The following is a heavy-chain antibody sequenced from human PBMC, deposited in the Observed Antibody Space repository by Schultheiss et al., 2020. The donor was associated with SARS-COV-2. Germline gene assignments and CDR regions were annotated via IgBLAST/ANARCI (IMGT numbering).Heavy chain of an antibody. Sequence: SETLSLTCAVYGGSFSGYYWSWIRQPPGKGLEWIGEINHSGSTNYNPSLKSRVTISVDTSKNQFSLKLSSVTAADTAVYYCARGLGYCSSTSCYYYYYYYMDVWGKGTTATVSS. CDR1: GGSFSGYY. CDR2: INHSGST. J-gene: IGHJ6*03. CDR3: ARGLGYCSSTSCYYYYYYYMDV. D-gene: IGHD2-2*01. V-gene: IGHV4-34*01.